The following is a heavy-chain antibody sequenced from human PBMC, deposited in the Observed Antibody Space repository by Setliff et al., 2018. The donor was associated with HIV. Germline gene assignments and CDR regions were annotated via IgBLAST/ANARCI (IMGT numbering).Heavy chain of an antibody. D-gene: IGHD2-15*01. CDR3: ARARYCSGGSCYGGEYWFDP. CDR1: GYTFTSYY. V-gene: IGHV1-46*01. J-gene: IGHJ5*02. CDR2: IHPSGGST. Sequence: ASVKVSCKASGYTFTSYYIHWVRQAPGQGLEWMGVIHPSGGSTSYAQSFQDRVTMTRDTSTSTVYMDLSSLRSEDTAVHYCARARYCSGGSCYGGEYWFDPWGQGTLVTVSS.